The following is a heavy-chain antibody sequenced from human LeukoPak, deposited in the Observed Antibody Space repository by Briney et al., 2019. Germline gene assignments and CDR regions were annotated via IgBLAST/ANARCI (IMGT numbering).Heavy chain of an antibody. CDR1: GFIFSSYE. D-gene: IGHD4/OR15-4a*01. Sequence: GGCLRLACAASGFIFSSYEMNWVRQAPGKGLEWVSYISRSSCTIYNADSVKGRFTISRDNAKNTLYLQKNSLRDEDTAVYYCASGAVSYAFDIWGQGTMFTLSS. CDR3: ASGAVSYAFDI. CDR2: ISRSSCTI. J-gene: IGHJ3*02. V-gene: IGHV3-48*02.